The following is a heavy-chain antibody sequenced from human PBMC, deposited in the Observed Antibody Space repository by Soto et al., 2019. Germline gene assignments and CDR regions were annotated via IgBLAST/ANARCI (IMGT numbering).Heavy chain of an antibody. V-gene: IGHV3-30*03. CDR3: VSDRGYGHASVPYS. Sequence: QAQLVESGGGVVQPGRSLRLSCAASGFAFSSYGMHWVREAPGPGLEWVAVISYDGSLQHYADSVKGRFTISRDNSKTMVLLQISSLRAEDTAVYYCVSDRGYGHASVPYSWGQGTLVSVSS. CDR1: GFAFSSYG. CDR2: ISYDGSLQ. J-gene: IGHJ4*02. D-gene: IGHD5-18*01.